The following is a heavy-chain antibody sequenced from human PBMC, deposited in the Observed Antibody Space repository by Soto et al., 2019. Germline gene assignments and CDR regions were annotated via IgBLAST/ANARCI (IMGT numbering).Heavy chain of an antibody. CDR2: IIPIFGTA. CDR1: GGTFSSYA. V-gene: IGHV1-69*01. CDR3: ARTEHYGSGSYYRGDY. J-gene: IGHJ4*02. Sequence: QVQLVQSGAEVKEPGSSVKVSCKASGGTFSSYAISWVRQAPGQGLQWMGGIIPIFGTANYAQKFQGRVTITADESTSTAYMELSSLRSEDTAVYYCARTEHYGSGSYYRGDYWGQGTLVTVSS. D-gene: IGHD3-10*01.